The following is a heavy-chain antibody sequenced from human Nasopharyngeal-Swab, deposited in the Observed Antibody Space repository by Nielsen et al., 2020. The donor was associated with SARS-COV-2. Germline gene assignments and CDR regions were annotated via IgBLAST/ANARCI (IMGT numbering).Heavy chain of an antibody. V-gene: IGHV3-30*18. D-gene: IGHD6-13*01. Sequence: WIRQPPGKGLEWVAVISYDGSNKYYADSVKGRFTISRDNSKNTLYLQMNSLRAEDTAVYYCAKDKKARGDGSSWTTDYWGQGTLVTVSS. CDR2: ISYDGSNK. CDR3: AKDKKARGDGSSWTTDY. J-gene: IGHJ4*02.